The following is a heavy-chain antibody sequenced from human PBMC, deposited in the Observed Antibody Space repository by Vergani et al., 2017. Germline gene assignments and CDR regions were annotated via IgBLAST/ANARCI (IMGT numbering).Heavy chain of an antibody. CDR3: ARHALSRYCSSTSCHGWFDP. D-gene: IGHD2-2*01. CDR1: GGSISSYY. Sequence: QVQLQESGPGLVKPSETLSLTCTVSGGSISSYYWSWIRQPPGKGLEWIGYIYYSGSTNYNPSLKSRVTISVDTSKNQFSLKLSSVTAADTAVYYCARHALSRYCSSTSCHGWFDPWGQGTLVTVSS. CDR2: IYYSGST. V-gene: IGHV4-59*01. J-gene: IGHJ5*02.